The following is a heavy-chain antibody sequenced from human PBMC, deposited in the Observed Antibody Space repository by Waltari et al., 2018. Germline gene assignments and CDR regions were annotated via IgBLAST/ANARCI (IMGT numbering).Heavy chain of an antibody. V-gene: IGHV1-2*02. Sequence: QVQLVQSGAEVKKPGASVKVSCKASGYTFTGYYMPWVRQAPGQGLEWMGWINPNSGGTNYAQKFQGRVTMTRDTSISTAYMELSRLRSDDTAVYYCARDIPRRAVAGNSGDYWGQGTLVTVSS. CDR1: GYTFTGYY. D-gene: IGHD6-19*01. J-gene: IGHJ4*02. CDR2: INPNSGGT. CDR3: ARDIPRRAVAGNSGDY.